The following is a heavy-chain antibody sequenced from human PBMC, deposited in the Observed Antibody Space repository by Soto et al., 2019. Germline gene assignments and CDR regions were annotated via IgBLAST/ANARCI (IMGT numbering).Heavy chain of an antibody. CDR3: AGQYPNVSSGYHLTY. Sequence: ASETLSLTCTVSGGSISSYYWSWIRQPPGKGLEWIGYIYYSGSTNYNPPLKSRVTISVDTSKNQFSLKLKSVTAADTAVFYCAGQYPNVSSGYHLTYLGKGTLVTVSS. CDR1: GGSISSYY. CDR2: IYYSGST. J-gene: IGHJ4*02. V-gene: IGHV4-59*08. D-gene: IGHD3-22*01.